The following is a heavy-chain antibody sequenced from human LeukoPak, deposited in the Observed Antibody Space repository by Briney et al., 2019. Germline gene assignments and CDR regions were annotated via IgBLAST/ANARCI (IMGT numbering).Heavy chain of an antibody. CDR3: ASAPGSSGLNGDRHSLHDY. J-gene: IGHJ4*02. Sequence: GGSLRLSCAASGFTFSSYEMNWVRQAPGKGLEWVSYISSSGSTIYYADSVKGRFTISRDNAKNSLYLQMNSLRAEDTAVYYCASAPGSSGLNGDRHSLHDYWGQGTLVTVSS. V-gene: IGHV3-48*03. CDR2: ISSSGSTI. CDR1: GFTFSSYE. D-gene: IGHD3-22*01.